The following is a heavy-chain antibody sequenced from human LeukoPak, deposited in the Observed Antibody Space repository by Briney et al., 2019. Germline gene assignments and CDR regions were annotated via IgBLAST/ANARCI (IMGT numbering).Heavy chain of an antibody. Sequence: GGSLRLSCTASGFTFSTSWMTWVRQAPGKGLECVALINQDGSKNNYVDSVKGRFIISRDNAKSSLFLQMNSLRAEHTALYYCARDPHHGSLDIWGQGTMVTVSS. J-gene: IGHJ3*02. V-gene: IGHV3-7*01. CDR2: INQDGSKN. CDR1: GFTFSTSW. CDR3: ARDPHHGSLDI. D-gene: IGHD1-14*01.